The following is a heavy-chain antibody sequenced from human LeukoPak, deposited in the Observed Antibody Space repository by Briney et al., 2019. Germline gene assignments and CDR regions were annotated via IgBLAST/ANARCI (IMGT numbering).Heavy chain of an antibody. Sequence: GASVKVSCKASGYTFTSYGISWVRQAPGQGLEWMGWISTYNSNTNYAQKLQGRVTMTTDTSTSTVYMELRSLRSDDTAVYYCARVRGTMVRGVIIVPNWFDPWGQGTLVTVSS. D-gene: IGHD3-10*01. CDR2: ISTYNSNT. CDR1: GYTFTSYG. CDR3: ARVRGTMVRGVIIVPNWFDP. J-gene: IGHJ5*02. V-gene: IGHV1-18*01.